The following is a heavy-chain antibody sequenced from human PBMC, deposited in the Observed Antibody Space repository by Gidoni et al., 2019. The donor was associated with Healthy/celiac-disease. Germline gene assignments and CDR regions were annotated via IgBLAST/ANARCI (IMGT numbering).Heavy chain of an antibody. Sequence: QVQLVQSGAEVKKPGSSVKVSCKASGGTFSSYAISWVRQAPGQGLEWMGGIIPIFGTANYAQKFQGRVTITADESTSTAYMELSSLRSEDTAVYYCARGGLLWFGELLTAGNYYFDYWGQGTLVTVSS. CDR2: IIPIFGTA. J-gene: IGHJ4*02. D-gene: IGHD3-10*01. V-gene: IGHV1-69*01. CDR3: ARGGLLWFGELLTAGNYYFDY. CDR1: GGTFSSYA.